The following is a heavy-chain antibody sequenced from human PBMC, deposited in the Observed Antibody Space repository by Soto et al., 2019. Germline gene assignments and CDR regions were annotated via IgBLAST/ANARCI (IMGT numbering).Heavy chain of an antibody. D-gene: IGHD6-13*01. V-gene: IGHV4-31*03. CDR3: ARDPRAGYSTSWADAYDI. CDR2: VYYNGDT. J-gene: IGHJ3*02. Sequence: QVQLQESGPGLVKPSQTLSLTCTVSGVSINIGGYYWTWIRQRPGKGLEWIGNVYYNGDTYYIPSLKSRLSISMDTSKNQFSLELRSVTVADTAVYYCARDPRAGYSTSWADAYDIWGQGTLVTVSS. CDR1: GVSINIGGYY.